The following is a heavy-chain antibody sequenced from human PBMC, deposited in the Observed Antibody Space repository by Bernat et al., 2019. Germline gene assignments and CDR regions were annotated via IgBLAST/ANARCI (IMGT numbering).Heavy chain of an antibody. J-gene: IGHJ6*03. CDR2: ISSSSSTI. Sequence: EVQLVESGGGLVQPGGSLRLSCAASGFTFSTYSMNWVRQAPGKGLEWVSYISSSSSTINYADSVKGRVTISRDNAKSSLYLQMNSLRDEDAAVYYCASQKYMDVWGKGTTVTVSS. CDR1: GFTFSTYS. CDR3: ASQKYMDV. V-gene: IGHV3-48*02.